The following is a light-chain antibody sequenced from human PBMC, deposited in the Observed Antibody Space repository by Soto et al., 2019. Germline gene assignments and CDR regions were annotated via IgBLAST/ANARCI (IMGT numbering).Light chain of an antibody. CDR1: QSVDNNY. J-gene: IGKJ4*01. V-gene: IGKV3-20*01. CDR2: DAS. CDR3: QQCAHSPLT. Sequence: EIVLTQSPGTLSLSPGERATLSCRASQSVDNNYLAWFQQKPGQAPRLLIDDASRRATGIPDRFSGSGSGTDFTLTISRLEPEDFAVYYGQQCAHSPLTFGGGTKVEIK.